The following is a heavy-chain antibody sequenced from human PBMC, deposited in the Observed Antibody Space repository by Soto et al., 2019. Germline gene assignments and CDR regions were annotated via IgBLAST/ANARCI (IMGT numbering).Heavy chain of an antibody. D-gene: IGHD3-22*01. Sequence: EVQLLESGGGLVQPGGSLRLSCAGSGFTFSKYAMTWVRQAPGKGLESVSGMSGSGTGTNYADSVKGRFTISRDNSKNTLYLQMNSLRAEDTAVYYCAKGTVGAYYYDSSDHWGQGTLVTVSS. CDR1: GFTFSKYA. V-gene: IGHV3-23*01. CDR3: AKGTVGAYYYDSSDH. J-gene: IGHJ5*02. CDR2: MSGSGTGT.